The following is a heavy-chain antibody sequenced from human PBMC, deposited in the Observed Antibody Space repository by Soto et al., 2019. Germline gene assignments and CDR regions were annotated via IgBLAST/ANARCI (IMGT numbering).Heavy chain of an antibody. CDR1: GFTFSSYS. J-gene: IGHJ3*02. Sequence: GGSLRLSCAASGFTFSSYSMNWVRQAPGKGLEWVSSISSSSSYIYYADSVKGRFTISRDNAKNTLYLQMNSLRAEDTAVYYGACYSYNGDDQRAFDIWGQGTMVTVSS. D-gene: IGHD3-16*01. CDR2: ISSSSSYI. CDR3: ACYSYNGDDQRAFDI. V-gene: IGHV3-21*01.